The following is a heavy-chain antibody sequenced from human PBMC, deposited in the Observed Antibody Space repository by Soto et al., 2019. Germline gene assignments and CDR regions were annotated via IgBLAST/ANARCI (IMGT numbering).Heavy chain of an antibody. Sequence: PGGSLRLSCAASGFTFSSYGMHWVRQAPGKGLEWVAVISYDGSNKYYADSVKGRFTISRDISKNTLHLQMSSLSAADTAVYYCAREPRYCSGGSCSITGDAYDVWGQGTMVTVSS. D-gene: IGHD2-15*01. J-gene: IGHJ3*01. CDR3: AREPRYCSGGSCSITGDAYDV. CDR2: ISYDGSNK. V-gene: IGHV3-30*03. CDR1: GFTFSSYG.